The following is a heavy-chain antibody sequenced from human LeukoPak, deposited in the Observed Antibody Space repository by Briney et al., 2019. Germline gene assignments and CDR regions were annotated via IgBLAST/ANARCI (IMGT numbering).Heavy chain of an antibody. CDR1: GGSISSGDYY. J-gene: IGHJ6*02. CDR2: ISGSGGNT. D-gene: IGHD3-9*01. CDR3: AKDLDILTGLYYYYAMDV. V-gene: IGHV3-23*01. Sequence: ETLSLTCTVSGGSISSGDYYWSWVRQAPGKGLEWVSTISGSGGNTYYADSVKGRFTISRDNSKNTLYLQMNSLRAEDTAVYYCAKDLDILTGLYYYYAMDVWGQGTTVTVSS.